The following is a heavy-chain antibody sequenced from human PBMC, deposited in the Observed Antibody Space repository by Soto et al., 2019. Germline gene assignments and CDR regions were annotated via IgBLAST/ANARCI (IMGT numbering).Heavy chain of an antibody. V-gene: IGHV3-23*01. CDR3: AKVEMGWFAH. D-gene: IGHD2-8*01. J-gene: IGHJ5*02. CDR2: ISGSGGHT. Sequence: GGSLRLSCAGSGFSFFSYAMSWVRQAPGKGLEWVSTISGSGGHTYYADSVKGRFVVSRDNDKNTLYLHMNSLTGEDTAIYFCAKVEMGWFAHWGQGTQVTVS. CDR1: GFSFFSYA.